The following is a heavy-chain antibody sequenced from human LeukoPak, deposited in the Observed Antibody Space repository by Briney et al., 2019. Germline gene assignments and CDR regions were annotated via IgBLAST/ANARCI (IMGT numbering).Heavy chain of an antibody. CDR3: ARAFRQYCSSTSCYGFRIDP. CDR2: ISYDGSNK. Sequence: GGSLRLSCAASGFTFSSYAMHWVRQAPGKGLEWVAVISYDGSNKYYADSVKGRFTISRDNSKNTLYLQMNSLRAEDTAVYYCARAFRQYCSSTSCYGFRIDPWGQGTLVTVSP. J-gene: IGHJ5*02. D-gene: IGHD2-2*01. V-gene: IGHV3-30-3*01. CDR1: GFTFSSYA.